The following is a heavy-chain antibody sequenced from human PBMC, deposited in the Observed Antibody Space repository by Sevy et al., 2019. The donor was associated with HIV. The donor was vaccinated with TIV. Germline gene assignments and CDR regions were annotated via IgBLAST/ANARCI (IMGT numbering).Heavy chain of an antibody. CDR2: ISGSGGST. CDR3: AKVGRTMIVVVPNFDY. V-gene: IGHV3-23*01. J-gene: IGHJ4*02. CDR1: GFTFSSYA. Sequence: GGSLRLSCEVSGFTFSSYAMSWVRQAPGKGLEWVSAISGSGGSTYYADSVKGRFTISRDNSKNTLYLQMNSLRAEDTAVYYCAKVGRTMIVVVPNFDYWGQGTLVTVSS. D-gene: IGHD3-22*01.